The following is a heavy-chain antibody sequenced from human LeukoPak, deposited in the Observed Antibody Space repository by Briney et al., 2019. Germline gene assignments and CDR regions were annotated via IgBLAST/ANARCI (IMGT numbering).Heavy chain of an antibody. D-gene: IGHD4-17*01. CDR3: MPEHDYGDYDY. CDR2: ISGSGGMT. V-gene: IGHV3-23*01. CDR1: GFIFSSHA. Sequence: PGGSLRLSCAASGFIFSSHAMNWVRQAPGKGLEWVSVISGSGGMTYYADSVKGRFTISRDNSKNTLYLQMNSLRAEDTAVYYCMPEHDYGDYDYWGQGTLVTVSS. J-gene: IGHJ4*02.